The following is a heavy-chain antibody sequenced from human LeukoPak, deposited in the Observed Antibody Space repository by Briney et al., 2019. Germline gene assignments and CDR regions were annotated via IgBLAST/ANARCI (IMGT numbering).Heavy chain of an antibody. CDR1: GITLSNYG. V-gene: IGHV3-23*01. J-gene: IGHJ4*02. D-gene: IGHD3-22*01. CDR2: ISGSGGNT. Sequence: GGSLRLSCAVSGITLSNYGMSWVRQAPGKGLEWVSAISGSGGNTYYADSVKGRFAISRDNSKNTLYLQMNSLRAEDTAVYYCAKDPSLSYDSSGYYYHYWGQGTLVTVSS. CDR3: AKDPSLSYDSSGYYYHY.